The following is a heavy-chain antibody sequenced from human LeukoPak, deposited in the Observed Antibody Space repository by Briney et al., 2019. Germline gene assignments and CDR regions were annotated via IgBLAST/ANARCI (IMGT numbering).Heavy chain of an antibody. CDR2: VNSDGSST. CDR3: AKFISIAATGDLFDY. J-gene: IGHJ4*02. V-gene: IGHV3-74*01. D-gene: IGHD6-13*01. Sequence: GGSLRLSCAASGFTFSSYWMHWVRQAPGKGPVWISRVNSDGSSTNYADSVKGRFTISRDNAKNTLYLQMNSLRAEDTAVYYCAKFISIAATGDLFDYWGQGTLVTVSS. CDR1: GFTFSSYW.